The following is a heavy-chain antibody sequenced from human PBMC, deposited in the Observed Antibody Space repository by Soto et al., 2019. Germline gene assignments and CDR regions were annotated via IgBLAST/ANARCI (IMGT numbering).Heavy chain of an antibody. D-gene: IGHD6-13*01. J-gene: IGHJ6*01. CDR3: AKDAIAAAGLGAKYYYYYYGMDV. Sequence: GGSLVLCCASSGFTFSIYAMSWVGQAPGKGLDLVSPISGSGGSTYYADSVKGRFTISIDNSKNTLYLQMNSLRAEETAVYYCAKDAIAAAGLGAKYYYYYYGMDVWGQGTTVTVSS. V-gene: IGHV3-23*01. CDR1: GFTFSIYA. CDR2: ISGSGGST.